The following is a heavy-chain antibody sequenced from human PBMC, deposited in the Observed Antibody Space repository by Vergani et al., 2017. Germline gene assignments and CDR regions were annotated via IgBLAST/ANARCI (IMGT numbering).Heavy chain of an antibody. CDR2: ISSSSTYT. V-gene: IGHV3-11*05. CDR3: SRDQPPWGDDGMEV. D-gene: IGHD3-16*01. Sequence: QVQLVESGGGLVKPGGSLRLSCAASGFTFSDYYMSWIRQAPGKGLEWVSYISSSSTYTNYADAVQRRFTISRDNAKNSLYLQMNSLRAEDTPVYYCSRDQPPWGDDGMEVWGQGTTVTVSS. J-gene: IGHJ6*02. CDR1: GFTFSDYY.